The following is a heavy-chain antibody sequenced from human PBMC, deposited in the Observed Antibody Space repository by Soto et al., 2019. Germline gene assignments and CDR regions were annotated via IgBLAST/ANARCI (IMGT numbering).Heavy chain of an antibody. CDR2: INPNSGGT. J-gene: IGHJ5*02. D-gene: IGHD6-6*01. CDR1: GYTFTGYY. CDR3: ARSPGQQLVRGSIWFDP. Sequence: ASVKVSCKASGYTFTGYYMHWVRQAPGQGLEWMGWINPNSGGTNYAQKFQGWVTMTRDTSISTAYMELSRLRSDDTAVYYCARSPGQQLVRGSIWFDPWGQGTLVTVSS. V-gene: IGHV1-2*04.